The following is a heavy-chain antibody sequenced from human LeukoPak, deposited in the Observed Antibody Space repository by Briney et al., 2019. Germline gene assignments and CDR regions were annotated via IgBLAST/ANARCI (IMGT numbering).Heavy chain of an antibody. CDR1: VGSISTNNW. CDR3: ARKGAGPPYYFDY. D-gene: IGHD3-10*01. J-gene: IGHJ4*02. V-gene: IGHV4-4*02. CDR2: MYHTGST. Sequence: SETLSLTCAVSVGSISTNNWWSWVRQPPGKGLEWIGEMYHTGSTNCDPSLKSRVTISVDKSKNQFSLNLRSVTAADTAVYYCARKGAGPPYYFDYWGQGTLVTVSS.